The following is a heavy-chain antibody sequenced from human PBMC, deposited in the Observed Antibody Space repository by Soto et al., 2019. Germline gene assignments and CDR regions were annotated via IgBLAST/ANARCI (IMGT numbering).Heavy chain of an antibody. J-gene: IGHJ5*02. CDR2: IYYSGSA. Sequence: SETLSLTCSVSGASISRGAYYWSWIRQHPGKGLEWIGNIYYSGSAYYNPSLKSRVAISVDTSQNQFSLRLSSVTAADTAVYYCARGVLANWGPENWFDPWGQGTRVTVSS. CDR3: ARGVLANWGPENWFDP. D-gene: IGHD7-27*01. V-gene: IGHV4-31*03. CDR1: GASISRGAYY.